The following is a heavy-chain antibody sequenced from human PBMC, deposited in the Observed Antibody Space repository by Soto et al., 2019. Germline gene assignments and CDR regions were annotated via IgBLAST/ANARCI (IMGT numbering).Heavy chain of an antibody. CDR3: AHRPSYCSGGSCYSGFDY. J-gene: IGHJ4*02. CDR1: GFSLSTSGVG. D-gene: IGHD2-15*01. CDR2: IYWDDDK. V-gene: IGHV2-5*02. Sequence: QITLKESGPPLVKPTQTLTLTCTFSGFSLSTSGVGVGWIRQPPGKALEWLALIYWDDDKRYNPSLKSRLTTTKDTSKTQVVLTMTNMDPVDTATYYCAHRPSYCSGGSCYSGFDYWGQGTLVTVSS.